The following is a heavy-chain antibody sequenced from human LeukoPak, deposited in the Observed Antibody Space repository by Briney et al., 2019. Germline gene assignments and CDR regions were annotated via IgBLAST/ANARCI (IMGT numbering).Heavy chain of an antibody. Sequence: SVKVSCKASGFTFTSSAMQWVRQARGQRLEWIGWIVVGSGNTNYAQKFQGRVTITRDMSTSTAYMELSSLRSEDTAVYYCAASLDYYDSSGYPLFDYWGQGTLVTVSS. CDR1: GFTFTSSA. J-gene: IGHJ4*02. V-gene: IGHV1-58*02. CDR3: AASLDYYDSSGYPLFDY. D-gene: IGHD3-22*01. CDR2: IVVGSGNT.